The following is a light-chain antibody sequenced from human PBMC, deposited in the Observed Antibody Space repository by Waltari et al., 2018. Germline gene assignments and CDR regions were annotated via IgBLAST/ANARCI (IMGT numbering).Light chain of an antibody. Sequence: DIQMPQSPSTLSASVGDRVTITCRASHSISIWLAWYQQKPGRAPKLLIYQTSILESGVPTRFSGSAAGTEFPLTISSLQPDDFATYCCQHYSSYSSFGQGTKLEI. V-gene: IGKV1-5*03. CDR2: QTS. CDR1: HSISIW. J-gene: IGKJ2*03. CDR3: QHYSSYSS.